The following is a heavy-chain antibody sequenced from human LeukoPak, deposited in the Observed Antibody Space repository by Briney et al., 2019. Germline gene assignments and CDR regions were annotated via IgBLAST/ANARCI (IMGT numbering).Heavy chain of an antibody. V-gene: IGHV3-48*03. CDR1: GFTFSSYE. J-gene: IGHJ3*02. Sequence: GGSLRLSCVASGFTFSSYEMNWVRQAPGKGLEWVSYIGSSGTTIYYADSVKGRFTISRDNAKNSLYLQMNSLRAEDTAVYYCARGGYCSSSICYSLNAFDIWGQGTMFTVSS. CDR3: ARGGYCSSSICYSLNAFDI. D-gene: IGHD2-2*01. CDR2: IGSSGTTI.